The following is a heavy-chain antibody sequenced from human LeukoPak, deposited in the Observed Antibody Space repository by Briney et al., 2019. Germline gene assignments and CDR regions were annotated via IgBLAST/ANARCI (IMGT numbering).Heavy chain of an antibody. CDR1: GGSINSYY. CDR3: ARVGSGYDYFDY. CDR2: IYYSGST. J-gene: IGHJ4*02. D-gene: IGHD3-22*01. Sequence: SETLSLTCTVSGGSINSYYWSWIRQPPGKGLEWIGYIYYSGSTNYNPSLKSRVTMSVDTSKNQFSLKLSFVTAADTAVYYCARVGSGYDYFDYWGQGTLVTVSS. V-gene: IGHV4-59*12.